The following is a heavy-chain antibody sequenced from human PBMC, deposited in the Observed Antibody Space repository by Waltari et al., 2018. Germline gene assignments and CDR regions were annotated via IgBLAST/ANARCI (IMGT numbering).Heavy chain of an antibody. CDR2: LYSGGDT. CDR1: GLVVSRSF. Sequence: EVQLVESGGDLIQPGGSLRLSCAASGLVVSRSFVAWVLQAPGKGLEWGSILYSGGDTHLADPGKGRFNISRDDSRNTVYLQMNSLRAEDAALYYCASGTATVSFEFWGQGTQVTVSS. D-gene: IGHD1-1*01. J-gene: IGHJ4*02. CDR3: ASGTATVSFEF. V-gene: IGHV3-53*01.